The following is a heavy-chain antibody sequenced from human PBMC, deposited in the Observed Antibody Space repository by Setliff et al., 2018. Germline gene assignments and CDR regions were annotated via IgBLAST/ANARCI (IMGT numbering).Heavy chain of an antibody. CDR3: ATSDYGDYFIADV. D-gene: IGHD4-17*01. J-gene: IGHJ6*03. V-gene: IGHV3-48*01. CDR1: GFSFSNYG. Sequence: LSLTCVVSGFSFSNYGMTWVRQAPGKGLEWISYISTSSGTRYYADSVKGRFTISRDNANQSLYLQMNSLRAEDTAVYYCATSDYGDYFIADVWGKGTTVTVS. CDR2: ISTSSGTR.